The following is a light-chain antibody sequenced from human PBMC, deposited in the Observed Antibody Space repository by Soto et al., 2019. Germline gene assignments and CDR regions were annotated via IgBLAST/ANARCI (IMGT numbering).Light chain of an antibody. J-gene: IGKJ5*01. CDR2: AAS. CDR3: QQYNTYPIT. Sequence: DIQLTQSPSSLSASVGDRITITCRASQGINKDLAWVQEKPGKAPKSLIYAASSLQSGVPSRFSGSGFGTEFTLTISTLQPEDFATYYCQQYNTYPITFGQGTRLEIK. CDR1: QGINKD. V-gene: IGKV1-16*01.